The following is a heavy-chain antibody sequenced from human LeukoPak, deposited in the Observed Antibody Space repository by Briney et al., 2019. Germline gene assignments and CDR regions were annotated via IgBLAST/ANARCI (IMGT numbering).Heavy chain of an antibody. D-gene: IGHD4-11*01. V-gene: IGHV3-23*01. J-gene: IGHJ6*02. CDR2: ISGSGGST. CDR1: GFSFSTFP. CDR3: ARTTVTTSAYYYYGMDV. Sequence: PGGSLRLSCAASGFSFSTFPMNWVRQAPGKGLEWVSAISGSGGSTYYADSVKGRFTISRDNSKNTLYLQMNSLRAEDTAVYYCARTTVTTSAYYYYGMDVWGQGTTVTVSS.